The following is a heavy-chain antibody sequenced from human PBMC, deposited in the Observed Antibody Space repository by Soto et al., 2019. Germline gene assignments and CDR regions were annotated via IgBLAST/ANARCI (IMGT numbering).Heavy chain of an antibody. V-gene: IGHV3-74*01. CDR2: FKGDASST. J-gene: IGHJ4*02. CDR3: ARDQSRPYYYDSTAQPPMEY. CDR1: GFTFSSYW. D-gene: IGHD3-22*01. Sequence: GGSLRLSCAASGFTFSSYWMHLVRQAPGKGLVWVSRFKGDASSTNYADSVKCRFTSSRYNAKNTLNLQMNSLRAGDTAVYYCARDQSRPYYYDSTAQPPMEYWGQGT.